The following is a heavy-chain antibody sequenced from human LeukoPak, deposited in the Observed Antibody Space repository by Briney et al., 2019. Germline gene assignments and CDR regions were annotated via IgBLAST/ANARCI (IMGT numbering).Heavy chain of an antibody. D-gene: IGHD3/OR15-3a*01. CDR2: VYWNDDK. CDR3: AHISYGAIFGLDSGWFDP. CDR1: GFSLSTSRVG. Sequence: SGPTLVNPTQTLTLTCTFSGFSLSTSRVGVGWIRQPPGKALQWLALVYWNDDKRYSPSLKTRLTITKDTSKNQVVLTMTNMGPIDTGTYFCAHISYGAIFGLDSGWFDPWGQGTLVTVSS. V-gene: IGHV2-5*01. J-gene: IGHJ5*02.